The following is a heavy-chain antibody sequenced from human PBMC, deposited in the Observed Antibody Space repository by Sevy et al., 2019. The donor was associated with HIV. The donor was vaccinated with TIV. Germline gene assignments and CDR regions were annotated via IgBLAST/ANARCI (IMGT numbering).Heavy chain of an antibody. J-gene: IGHJ6*02. CDR2: IRYDGSNK. V-gene: IGHV3-30*02. D-gene: IGHD2-2*01. Sequence: GGSLRLSCAASGFTFSSYGMHWVRQAPGKGLEWVAFIRYDGSNKYYADSVKGRFTISRDNSKNTRNLQMNSLRAEDTAVYYCAKEEGGVGRSSTSTLYYGMDVWGQGTTVTVSS. CDR1: GFTFSSYG. CDR3: AKEEGGVGRSSTSTLYYGMDV.